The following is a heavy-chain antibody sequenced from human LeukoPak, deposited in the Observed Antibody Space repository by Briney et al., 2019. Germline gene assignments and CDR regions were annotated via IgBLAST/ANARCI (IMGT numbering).Heavy chain of an antibody. V-gene: IGHV4-59*06. CDR1: GGSISSYY. D-gene: IGHD4-11*01. Sequence: SETLSLTCTVSGGSISSYYWSWIRQHPGKGLEWIGYIYYSGSTYYNPSLKSRVTISVDTSKNQFSLKLSSVTAADTAVYYCARVTPPPHAFDIWGQGTMVTVSS. CDR3: ARVTPPPHAFDI. J-gene: IGHJ3*02. CDR2: IYYSGST.